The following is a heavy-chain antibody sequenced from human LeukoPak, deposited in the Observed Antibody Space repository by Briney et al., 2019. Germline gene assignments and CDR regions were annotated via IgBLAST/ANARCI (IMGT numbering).Heavy chain of an antibody. Sequence: ASVKVSCKASGYTFTSYYMHWVRQAPGQGLEWMGIINPSGGSTSYAQRFQGRVTMTRDTSTSTVYMELSSLRSEDTAVYYCARSLRMDNWFDPWGQGTLVTVSS. D-gene: IGHD2-2*03. CDR1: GYTFTSYY. V-gene: IGHV1-46*01. CDR2: INPSGGST. CDR3: ARSLRMDNWFDP. J-gene: IGHJ5*02.